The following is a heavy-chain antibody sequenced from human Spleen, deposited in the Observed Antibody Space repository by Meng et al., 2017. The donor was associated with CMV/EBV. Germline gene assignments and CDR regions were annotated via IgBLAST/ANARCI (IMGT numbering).Heavy chain of an antibody. CDR2: MNPKSGHT. D-gene: IGHD3-22*01. CDR3: ASSYYYDSSGYVYFDF. CDR1: GYTFTTYD. J-gene: IGHJ4*02. V-gene: IGHV1-8*01. Sequence: ASVKVSCKASGYTFTTYDINWVRQATGQGLEWVGWMNPKSGHTGSAQMFQGRVTMTRDTSISTAYMELSSLRSEDTAVYYCASSYYYDSSGYVYFDFWGQGTLVTVSS.